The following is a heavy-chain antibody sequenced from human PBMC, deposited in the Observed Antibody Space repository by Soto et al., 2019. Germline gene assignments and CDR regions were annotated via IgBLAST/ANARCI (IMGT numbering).Heavy chain of an antibody. CDR3: ATRTDYYYGSGSLGGMDV. J-gene: IGHJ6*02. D-gene: IGHD3-10*01. Sequence: SDTLSITFTVSGGSISSGSYYWGWIRQLPGKGLEWIGYIYYSGSTYYNPSLKSRVTISVDTSKNQFSLKLNSVTAADTAVYYCATRTDYYYGSGSLGGMDVWGQGTTVT. CDR2: IYYSGST. V-gene: IGHV4-31*03. CDR1: GGSISSGSYY.